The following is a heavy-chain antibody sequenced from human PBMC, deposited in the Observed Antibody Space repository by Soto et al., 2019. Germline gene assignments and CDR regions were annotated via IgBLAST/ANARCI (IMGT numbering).Heavy chain of an antibody. J-gene: IGHJ4*02. Sequence: QVQLVQSGAEVKKPGSSVKVSCKASGGTFSSYAISWVRQAPGQGREWMGGIIPIFGTANYAQKFQGRVTITADESTSTAYMELSSLRSEDTAVYYCARDPAPLHTAMVSHDFDYWGQGTLVTVSS. CDR1: GGTFSSYA. V-gene: IGHV1-69*01. CDR2: IIPIFGTA. D-gene: IGHD5-18*01. CDR3: ARDPAPLHTAMVSHDFDY.